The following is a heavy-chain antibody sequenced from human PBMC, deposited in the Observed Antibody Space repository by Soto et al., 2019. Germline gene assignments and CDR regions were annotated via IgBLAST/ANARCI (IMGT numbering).Heavy chain of an antibody. CDR3: ATAGNYRFDN. D-gene: IGHD1-1*01. V-gene: IGHV3-74*01. Sequence: GGSLRLSCAASGFTFSTYSMNWVRQAPGKGLEWVSRINPDGRTINYADSVKGRFTISRDNAKNTLYLQMNILRVEDTAVYFCATAGNYRFDNWAWEPWSPSPQ. J-gene: IGHJ4*02. CDR1: GFTFSTYS. CDR2: INPDGRTI.